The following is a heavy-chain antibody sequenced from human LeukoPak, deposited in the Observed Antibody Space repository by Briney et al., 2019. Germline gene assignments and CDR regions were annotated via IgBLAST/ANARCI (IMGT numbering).Heavy chain of an antibody. Sequence: TSSETLSLTCAVYGGSFSGYYWSWIRQPPAKGLEWMGEINNSGSTNYNPSLKRRVTISVDTSKNQFSLKLSSVTATDTAVYYCARGYDSSGYTFDYWGQGTLVTVSS. CDR2: INNSGST. D-gene: IGHD3-22*01. V-gene: IGHV4-34*01. CDR3: ARGYDSSGYTFDY. CDR1: GGSFSGYY. J-gene: IGHJ4*02.